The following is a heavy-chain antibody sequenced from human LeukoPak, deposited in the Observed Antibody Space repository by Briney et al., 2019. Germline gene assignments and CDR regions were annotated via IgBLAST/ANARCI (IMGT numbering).Heavy chain of an antibody. CDR2: IYSVGST. CDR3: ARGPTRYYYDSSGYYIL. V-gene: IGHV3-66*01. D-gene: IGHD3-22*01. CDR1: GFTVSSNY. J-gene: IGHJ4*02. Sequence: PGGSLRLSCAASGFTVSSNYMSWVRQAPGKGLEWVAVIYSVGSTYYADSVKGRFTISRDNSKNTLYLQMNSLRAEDTAVYYCARGPTRYYYDSSGYYILWGQGTLVTVSS.